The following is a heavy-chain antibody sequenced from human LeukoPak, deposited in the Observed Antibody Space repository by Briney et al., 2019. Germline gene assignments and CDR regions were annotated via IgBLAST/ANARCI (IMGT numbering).Heavy chain of an antibody. J-gene: IGHJ4*02. CDR3: VKDRVVPAAKLYYFDY. CDR1: GFTFSSYA. V-gene: IGHV3-64D*06. D-gene: IGHD2-2*01. Sequence: GGSLRLSCSASGFTFSSYAMHWVRQAPGKGLEYVSAISSNGGSTYYADSVKGRFTISRDNSKNTLYLQMSSLRAEDPAVYYCVKDRVVPAAKLYYFDYWGQGTLVTVSS. CDR2: ISSNGGST.